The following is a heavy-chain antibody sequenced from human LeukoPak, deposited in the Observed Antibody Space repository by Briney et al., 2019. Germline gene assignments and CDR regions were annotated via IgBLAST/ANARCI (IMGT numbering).Heavy chain of an antibody. CDR1: GFTFRTYG. Sequence: GGSLRLSCAASGFTFRTYGMNWVRQAPGKGLEWVSSISGSGDTTYYANSVKGRFTISRKNSKNTLYLEMSSLRVEDTALYYCAKDKSAWLEYNWFDPWGQGTLVTVSS. J-gene: IGHJ5*02. CDR3: AKDKSAWLEYNWFDP. CDR2: ISGSGDTT. V-gene: IGHV3-23*01. D-gene: IGHD6-19*01.